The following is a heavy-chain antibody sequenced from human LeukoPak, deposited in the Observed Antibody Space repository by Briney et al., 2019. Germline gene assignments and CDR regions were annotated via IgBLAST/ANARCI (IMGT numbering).Heavy chain of an antibody. CDR2: ISSDGVST. J-gene: IGHJ4*02. CDR1: GLPIGDFA. V-gene: IGHV3-43*01. CDR3: ARESGKFDY. Sequence: QPGGSLRLSCVSSGLPIGDFAMHWVRQAPEKGLEWVSLISSDGVSTFYADSVKGRFSISRDNSKNSLSLEMNSLRTEDTAMYYCARESGKFDYWGQGTLVAVSS.